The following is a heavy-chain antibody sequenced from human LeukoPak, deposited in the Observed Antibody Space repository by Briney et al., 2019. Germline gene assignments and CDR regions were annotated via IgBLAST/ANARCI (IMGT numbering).Heavy chain of an antibody. CDR1: GFTFSHAW. CDR2: IVSNTEGGTR. J-gene: IGHJ4*02. CDR3: ITGIRSGYYVY. V-gene: IGHV3-15*04. D-gene: IGHD3-22*01. Sequence: GGSLRLSCAASGFTFSHAWMSWVRQAPGKGLEWIGRIVSNTEGGTRDYAAPVKGRFTISRDDSKNTLYLQMNSLKTEDTAVYHCITGIRSGYYVYWGQGDLVTVSS.